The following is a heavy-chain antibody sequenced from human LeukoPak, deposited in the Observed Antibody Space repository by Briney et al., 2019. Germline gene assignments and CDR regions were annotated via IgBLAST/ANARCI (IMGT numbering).Heavy chain of an antibody. CDR1: GYSFTSYW. Sequence: GESLKISCKASGYSFTSYWIGWVRQMPGKGLEWMGIIYPGDSDTRYSPSFQGQVTISADKSINTAYLQWNSLKASDTAMYYCARFVGACSGGSCYSDYRGQGTLVTVSS. CDR2: IYPGDSDT. CDR3: ARFVGACSGGSCYSDY. D-gene: IGHD2-15*01. V-gene: IGHV5-51*01. J-gene: IGHJ4*02.